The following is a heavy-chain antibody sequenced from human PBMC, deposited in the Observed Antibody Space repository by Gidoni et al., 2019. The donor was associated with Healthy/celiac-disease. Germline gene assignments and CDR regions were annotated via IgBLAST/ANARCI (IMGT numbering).Heavy chain of an antibody. CDR3: ARDGGMDV. CDR2: IWYDGSNK. CDR1: GFTFRSSG. V-gene: IGHV3-33*01. Sequence: QVQLVESGGGVVQPGTSLRLSCAGSGFTFRSSGMNWVSQVPGQGMEWVAVIWYDGSNKYYADSVKGRFTISRDNSKNTLYLQMNSLRAEDTAVYYCARDGGMDVWGQGTTVTVSS. J-gene: IGHJ6*02.